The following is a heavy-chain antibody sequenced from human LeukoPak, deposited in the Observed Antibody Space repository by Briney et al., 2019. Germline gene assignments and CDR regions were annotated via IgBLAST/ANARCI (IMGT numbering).Heavy chain of an antibody. J-gene: IGHJ4*02. CDR2: ISSSSTHI. CDR3: ARSEHSSSSFDY. Sequence: GGSLRLSCAASGFTLSSYSMNWVRQAPGKGLEWFAYISSSSTHIYYADSVKGRFTISRDNASNSLYLHMNSLRAEDTAIYYCARSEHSSSSFDYWGQGTLVTVSS. CDR1: GFTLSSYS. D-gene: IGHD6-6*01. V-gene: IGHV3-21*01.